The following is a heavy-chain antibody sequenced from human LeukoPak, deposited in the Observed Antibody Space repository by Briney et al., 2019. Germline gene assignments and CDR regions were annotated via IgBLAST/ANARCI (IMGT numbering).Heavy chain of an antibody. J-gene: IGHJ5*02. CDR3: ARDYGDYELHWFDP. D-gene: IGHD4-17*01. CDR2: TSSSDAGT. V-gene: IGHV3-23*01. CDR1: GFTLSTYA. Sequence: GGSLRLSCAASGFTLSTYAKSGLRQTPREGVEGGAATSSSDAGTYRADSVRGRFTISRDNSKNTLYLQMNSLRAEDTAVYYCARDYGDYELHWFDPWGQGTLVTVSS.